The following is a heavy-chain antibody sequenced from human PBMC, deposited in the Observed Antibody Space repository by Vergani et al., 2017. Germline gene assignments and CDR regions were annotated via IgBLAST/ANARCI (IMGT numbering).Heavy chain of an antibody. CDR2: IIPIFGTA. CDR1: GDTFSNYA. CDR3: ARVEEGFDP. J-gene: IGHJ5*02. Sequence: QVQLLQSGAAVRKPGSSVTVSCKASGDTFSNYAITWVRQAPGQGLQWMGRIIPIFGTANYAQKFQGRATITADESTSTAYMELSSLRSEDTAVYYCARVEEGFDPWGQGTLVIVSS. V-gene: IGHV1-69*13.